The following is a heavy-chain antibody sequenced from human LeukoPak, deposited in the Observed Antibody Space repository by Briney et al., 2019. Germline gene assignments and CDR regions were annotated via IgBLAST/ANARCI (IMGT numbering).Heavy chain of an antibody. J-gene: IGHJ4*02. Sequence: ASVKVSCKASGYTFTSYDIHWVRQATGQGLEWMGWMSPNSGNTVYAQRFQGRVTMTRNTSMSTAYMELSSLSSEDTAVYYCARGCSSTTCSWPFDYWGQGTLVTVSS. CDR3: ARGCSSTTCSWPFDY. V-gene: IGHV1-8*01. CDR2: MSPNSGNT. CDR1: GYTFTSYD. D-gene: IGHD2-2*01.